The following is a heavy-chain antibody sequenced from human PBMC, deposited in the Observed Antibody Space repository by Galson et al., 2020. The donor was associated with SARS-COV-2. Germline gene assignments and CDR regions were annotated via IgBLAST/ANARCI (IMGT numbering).Heavy chain of an antibody. CDR3: ARLSADRMAGTEY. V-gene: IGHV3-48*03. J-gene: IGHJ4*02. CDR1: GFTFSTYE. D-gene: IGHD6-19*01. CDR2: ISSSGDKT. Sequence: GESLKISCAASGFTFSTYEMNWVRQAPGKGLDWVSYISSSGDKTQYADSVQGRFTIARDNAKNSLYLQMNSLRAEDTAVYYCARLSADRMAGTEYWGQGTLVTVSS.